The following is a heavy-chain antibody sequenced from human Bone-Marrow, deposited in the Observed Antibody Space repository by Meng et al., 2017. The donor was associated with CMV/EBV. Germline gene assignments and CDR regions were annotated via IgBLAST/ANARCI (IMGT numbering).Heavy chain of an antibody. CDR3: ARGAGATYYYYYGMDV. CDR1: GGSFSGYY. J-gene: IGHJ6*02. CDR2: INHSGST. Sequence: GSLRLSCAVYGGSFSGYYWSWIRQPPGKGLEWIGEINHSGSTNYNPSLKSRVTISVDTSKNQFSLKLSSVTAADTAVYYCARGAGATYYYYYGMDVWGQGTTVTVSS. V-gene: IGHV4-34*01. D-gene: IGHD1-26*01.